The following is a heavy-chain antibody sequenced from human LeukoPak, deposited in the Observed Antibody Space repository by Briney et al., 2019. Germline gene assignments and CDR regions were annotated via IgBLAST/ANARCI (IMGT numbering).Heavy chain of an antibody. D-gene: IGHD3-3*01. CDR1: GFTFTSSA. CDR3: AAGSPYDFWSGS. CDR2: IVVGSGNT. V-gene: IGHV1-58*01. Sequence: ASVKVSCKASGFTFTSSAVQWVRQARGQRLEWIGWIVVGSGNTNYAQKFQERVTITRDMSTSTAYMELSSLRSEDTAVYYCAAGSPYDFWSGSWGQGTLVTVSS. J-gene: IGHJ5*02.